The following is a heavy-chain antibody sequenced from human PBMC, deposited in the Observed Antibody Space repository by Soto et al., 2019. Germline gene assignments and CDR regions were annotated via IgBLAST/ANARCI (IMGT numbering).Heavy chain of an antibody. V-gene: IGHV2-5*02. CDR2: IYWDDDK. D-gene: IGHD2-21*01. CDR3: AHTPFFGDKLDY. J-gene: IGHJ4*02. Sequence: QITLKESGPPLVKPTQTLTLTCTFSGFSLNTGGVGVGWIRQPPGKALEWLAVIYWDDDKRYSPSLKSRLTISKDTSNNHVVLTMTNMDPVDTATYFCAHTPFFGDKLDYCGQGALVTVSS. CDR1: GFSLNTGGVG.